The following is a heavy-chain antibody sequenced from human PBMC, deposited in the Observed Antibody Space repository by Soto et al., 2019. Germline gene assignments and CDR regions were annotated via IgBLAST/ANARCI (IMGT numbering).Heavy chain of an antibody. J-gene: IGHJ6*02. D-gene: IGHD2-21*02. CDR3: AREGALLFGGNSDYYSTMDV. CDR2: ISAYDGNT. CDR1: GYTFTSYG. Sequence: ASVKVSCKASGYTFTSYGIDWVRQAPGQGLEWLGWISAYDGNTKYAQILQGRVSLTTDTSTNTAYMELRSLRSDDTAMYFCAREGALLFGGNSDYYSTMDVWGQGTTVTVSS. V-gene: IGHV1-18*01.